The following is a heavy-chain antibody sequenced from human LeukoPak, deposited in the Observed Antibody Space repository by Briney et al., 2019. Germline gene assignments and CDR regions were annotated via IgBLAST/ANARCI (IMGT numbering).Heavy chain of an antibody. Sequence: GASVKVSCKASGYTLTDYYMHWVRQAPGRGLEWMGRINPNSGGTNYAQKFQSRVTMTRDTSISTVYMELSRLRSDDTAVYYCARVGYYESSGYYEYWGQGTLVTVSS. D-gene: IGHD3-22*01. V-gene: IGHV1-2*06. J-gene: IGHJ4*02. CDR1: GYTLTDYY. CDR3: ARVGYYESSGYYEY. CDR2: INPNSGGT.